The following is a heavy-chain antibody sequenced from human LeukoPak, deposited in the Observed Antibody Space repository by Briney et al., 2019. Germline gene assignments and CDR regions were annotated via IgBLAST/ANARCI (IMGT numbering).Heavy chain of an antibody. D-gene: IGHD1-1*01. CDR2: IYYSGST. CDR1: GGSISSYY. J-gene: IGHJ3*02. Sequence: SETLSLTCTVSGGSISSYYWSWIRQPPGKGLEWIGYIYYSGSTNYNPSLKSRVTISVDTSKNQFSLKLSSVTAADTAVYYCAGVPLETAGAFDIWGQGTMVTVSS. V-gene: IGHV4-59*01. CDR3: AGVPLETAGAFDI.